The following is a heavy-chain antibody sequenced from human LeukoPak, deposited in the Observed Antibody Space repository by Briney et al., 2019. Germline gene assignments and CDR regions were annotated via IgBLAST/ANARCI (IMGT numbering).Heavy chain of an antibody. CDR3: ARALVGSSWSYFDY. CDR1: GFTFSSYS. V-gene: IGHV3-21*01. J-gene: IGHJ4*02. Sequence: GGSLRLSCAPSGFTFSSYSMNWVRQAPGKGLEWVSSISSSSSYIYYADSVKGRFTISRDNAKNSLYLQMNSLRAEDTAVYYCARALVGSSWSYFDYWGQGTLVTVSS. D-gene: IGHD6-13*01. CDR2: ISSSSSYI.